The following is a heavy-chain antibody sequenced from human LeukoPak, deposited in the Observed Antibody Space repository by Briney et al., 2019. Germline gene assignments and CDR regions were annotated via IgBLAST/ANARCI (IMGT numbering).Heavy chain of an antibody. CDR3: ATDREGDPSAYYLV. D-gene: IGHD3-22*01. CDR1: GFTFSGYA. Sequence: GGSLRLCCAASGFTFSGYAMSSVRQAPGKGLEWVSTISDNGGRTYYADSVKGRFTTSRDNSKNTLFLQMTSLRAEDSAVYYCATDREGDPSAYYLVGGQGTLITVSS. J-gene: IGHJ4*02. CDR2: ISDNGGRT. V-gene: IGHV3-23*01.